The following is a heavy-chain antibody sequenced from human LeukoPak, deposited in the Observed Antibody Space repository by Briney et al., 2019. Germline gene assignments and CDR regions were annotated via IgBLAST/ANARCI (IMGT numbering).Heavy chain of an antibody. CDR2: IRYDGSNK. V-gene: IGHV3-30*02. J-gene: IGHJ4*02. Sequence: GGSLRLSCAASGFTFSSYGMHWVRQAPGKGLEWVAFIRYDGSNKYYADSVKGRFIISRDNSKNTLYLQMNSLRVEDTAVYYCAKMDCSGGTCYSEVDYWGQGTLVTVSS. CDR1: GFTFSSYG. CDR3: AKMDCSGGTCYSEVDY. D-gene: IGHD2-15*01.